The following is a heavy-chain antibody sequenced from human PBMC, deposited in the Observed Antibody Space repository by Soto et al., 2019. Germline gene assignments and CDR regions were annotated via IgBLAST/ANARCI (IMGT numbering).Heavy chain of an antibody. Sequence: GESLKISCKGSGYIFTMYRIGWVRQMPGKGLEWMGIIYPGDSETRYSPSFQGQVTISVDKSISTTYLQWGSLKASDTATYYCVRHGSVEYGDYTYVYGMDVWGQGTTVTVS. D-gene: IGHD4-17*01. CDR1: GYIFTMYR. J-gene: IGHJ6*02. V-gene: IGHV5-51*01. CDR3: VRHGSVEYGDYTYVYGMDV. CDR2: IYPGDSET.